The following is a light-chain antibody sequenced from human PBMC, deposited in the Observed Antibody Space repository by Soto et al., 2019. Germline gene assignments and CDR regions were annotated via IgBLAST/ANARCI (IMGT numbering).Light chain of an antibody. Sequence: QAVLTQSPSASASMGASVKLTSTLSSGHSSYAIAWHQQQPEKVPRYLMKLNSDRSHSKGDGIPDRLAGSSSGAERDLTISSLQSEVEADYFWQTWGTGIRVLVTGTKLT. J-gene: IGLJ1*01. CDR2: LNSDRSH. V-gene: IGLV4-69*01. CDR1: SGHSSYA. CDR3: QTWGTGIRV.